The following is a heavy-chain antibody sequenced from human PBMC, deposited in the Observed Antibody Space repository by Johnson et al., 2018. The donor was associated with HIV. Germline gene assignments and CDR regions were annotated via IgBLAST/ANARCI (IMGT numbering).Heavy chain of an antibody. Sequence: VQLVESGGDLVQPGRSLRLSCTASGFTFDDLAMHWVRQAPGKGLEWVSVLFSGGDTYYADSVRGRFTISRDNSKNTLYLQMNSLRAEDTAVYYCARACRDGYTCDVYDIWGQGTMVTVSS. CDR1: GFTFDDLA. J-gene: IGHJ3*02. CDR3: ARACRDGYTCDVYDI. V-gene: IGHV3-66*01. CDR2: LFSGGDT. D-gene: IGHD5-24*01.